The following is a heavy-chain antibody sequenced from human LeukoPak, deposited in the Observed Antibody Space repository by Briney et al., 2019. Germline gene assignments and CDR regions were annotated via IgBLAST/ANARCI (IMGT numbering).Heavy chain of an antibody. CDR1: GFTFDDYA. V-gene: IGHV3-9*01. D-gene: IGHD3-3*01. CDR2: ISWNSGSI. Sequence: PGGSLRLSCAASGFTFDDYAMHWVRHAPGKGLEWVSGISWNSGSIGYADSVKGRFTISRDNAKNSLYLQMNSLRAEDTALYYCAKARHERFLEWPDAFDIWGQGTMVTVSS. CDR3: AKARHERFLEWPDAFDI. J-gene: IGHJ3*02.